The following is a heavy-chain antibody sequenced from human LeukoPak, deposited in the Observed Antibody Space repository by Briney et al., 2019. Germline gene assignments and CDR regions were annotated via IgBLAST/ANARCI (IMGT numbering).Heavy chain of an antibody. Sequence: ASVKVSCKASGYTFTSYDINWVRQATGQGLEWMGWMNPNSGNTGYAQKFQGRVTITRNTSISTAYMELSSLRSEDTAVYYCARVPRNYAEPWFDPWGQGTLVTVSS. D-gene: IGHD1-7*01. J-gene: IGHJ5*02. CDR3: ARVPRNYAEPWFDP. CDR1: GYTFTSYD. CDR2: MNPNSGNT. V-gene: IGHV1-8*03.